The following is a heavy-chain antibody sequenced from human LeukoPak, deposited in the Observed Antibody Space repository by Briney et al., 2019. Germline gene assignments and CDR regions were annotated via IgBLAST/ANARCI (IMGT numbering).Heavy chain of an antibody. V-gene: IGHV3-23*01. CDR2: IIGSSGTT. D-gene: IGHD4-23*01. CDR1: GFSFNNYA. J-gene: IGHJ4*02. CDR3: ATDRKVGTWDPRFNY. Sequence: GGSLRLSCVASGFSFNNYAMNRVRQAPGKGLEWVSLIIGSSGTTFYADSVKGRFTISRDNAKSSLYLQMNSLRAEDTAIYYCATDRKVGTWDPRFNYWGQGTLVTVSS.